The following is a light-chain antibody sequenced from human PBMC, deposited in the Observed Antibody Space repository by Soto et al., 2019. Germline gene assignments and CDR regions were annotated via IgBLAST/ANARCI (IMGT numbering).Light chain of an antibody. CDR1: QSVRSNY. J-gene: IGKJ2*01. CDR3: HQYGNSPGT. CDR2: GAS. V-gene: IGKV3-20*01. Sequence: EIVLTQSPGTLSLSPGERATLSCRASQSVRSNYLAWYQQKPGQAPSLLIYGASTRATGIPDRFSGSGSGTDFTLTITRLEPEDFAVYDCHQYGNSPGTFGQGTKLEIK.